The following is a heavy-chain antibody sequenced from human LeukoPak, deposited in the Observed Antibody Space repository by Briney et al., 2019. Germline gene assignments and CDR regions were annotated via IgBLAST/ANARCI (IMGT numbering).Heavy chain of an antibody. CDR2: IGTAGDT. J-gene: IGHJ6*03. D-gene: IGHD3-22*01. Sequence: PGGSLRLSCAASGFTFSSYDMHWVRQATGKGLEWVSAIGTAGDTYYPGSVKGRFTISRENAKNSLYLQMNSLRAGDTAVYYCARGFYGDSSYYYYYMDVWGNGTTVTVSS. CDR3: ARGFYGDSSYYYYYMDV. V-gene: IGHV3-13*01. CDR1: GFTFSSYD.